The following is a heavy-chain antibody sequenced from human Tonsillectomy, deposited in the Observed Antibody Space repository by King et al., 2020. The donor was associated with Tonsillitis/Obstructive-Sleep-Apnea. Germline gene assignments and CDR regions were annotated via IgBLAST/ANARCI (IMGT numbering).Heavy chain of an antibody. V-gene: IGHV4-4*02. CDR3: ARRGYGDFPSDF. CDR2: IYHCGCT. D-gene: IGHD4-17*01. CDR1: GGAISSSNW. Sequence: VQLQESGPGLVKPSGTLSLTCAVSGGAISSSNWWSLGRQPPGEGVEWIWGIYHCGCTNYNPPLKSRGTISVDKSKNQFSLELSSVTAADTAVYYCARRGYGDFPSDFWGQGTLVTVSS. J-gene: IGHJ4*02.